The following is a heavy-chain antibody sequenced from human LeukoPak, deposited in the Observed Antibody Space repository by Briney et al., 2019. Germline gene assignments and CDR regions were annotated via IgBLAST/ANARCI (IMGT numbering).Heavy chain of an antibody. CDR1: GCTVSSNY. D-gene: IGHD3-10*01. J-gene: IGHJ4*02. V-gene: IGHV3-66*01. CDR2: IYSGGST. Sequence: GGSLRLSCAASGCTVSSNYMSWLRQPPGKGLEWVSVIYSGGSTYYADSVKGRFTISRDNSKNTLYLQMNSLRAEDTAVYYCANEAYGSGSYYTDYWGQGTLVTVSS. CDR3: ANEAYGSGSYYTDY.